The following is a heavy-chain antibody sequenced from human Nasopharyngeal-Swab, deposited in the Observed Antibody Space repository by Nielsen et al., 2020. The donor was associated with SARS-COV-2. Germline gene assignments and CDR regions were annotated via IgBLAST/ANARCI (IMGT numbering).Heavy chain of an antibody. J-gene: IGHJ5*02. CDR3: ARGGPDYGDYDGFDP. D-gene: IGHD4-17*01. CDR2: ISYDGSNK. Sequence: GGSLRLSCAASGFTFSSYVMHWVRQAPGKGLEWVAVISYDGSNKYYADSVKGRFTISRDNSKNTLYLQMNSLRAEDTAVYYCARGGPDYGDYDGFDPWGQGTLVTVSS. CDR1: GFTFSSYV. V-gene: IGHV3-30-3*01.